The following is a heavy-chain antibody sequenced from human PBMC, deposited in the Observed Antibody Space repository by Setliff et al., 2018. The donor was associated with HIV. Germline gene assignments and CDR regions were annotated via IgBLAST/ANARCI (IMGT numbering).Heavy chain of an antibody. CDR2: IYYSGST. Sequence: LSLACAVYGGSFSGYYWSWIRQPPGKGLEWIGYIYYSGSTNYNPYLKSRVTISVDTSKNPLSLYLTYETAADTAVYYCARGQCSGTNFYGVAYYGMDVWGQGTTVTVSS. CDR1: GGSFSGYY. D-gene: IGHD2-2*01. CDR3: ARGQCSGTNFYGVAYYGMDV. J-gene: IGHJ6*02. V-gene: IGHV4-59*08.